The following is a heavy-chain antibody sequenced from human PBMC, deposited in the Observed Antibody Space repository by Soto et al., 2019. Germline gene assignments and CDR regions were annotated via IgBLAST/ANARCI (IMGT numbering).Heavy chain of an antibody. V-gene: IGHV3-23*01. J-gene: IGHJ4*02. CDR1: GFTFSNYA. D-gene: IGHD1-7*01. CDR3: AKRPTTYYFDY. CDR2: ISSSGGST. Sequence: PGGSLRLSCAASGFTFSNYAMSWVRQAPGKGLEWVSAISSSGGSTNYADSVKGRFTISRDNSKNTLYLQMNSLRGEDTAVYYCAKRPTTYYFDYWGQGTLVTVSS.